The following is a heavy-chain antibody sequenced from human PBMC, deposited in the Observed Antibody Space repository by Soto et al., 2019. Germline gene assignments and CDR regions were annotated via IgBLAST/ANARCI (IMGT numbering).Heavy chain of an antibody. CDR1: GFDFDDHA. CDR2: ISWNGAFT. Sequence: EVQLVESGGGLVQPGRSLRLSCVGSGFDFDDHAMSWVRQAPGKGLEWVSGISWNGAFTGYANSVRGRFNISRDDAKNSLFLQMNSLRPEDTAFYYCTRDIFRTIATVDFWGQGTLVTVSS. J-gene: IGHJ4*02. CDR3: TRDIFRTIATVDF. V-gene: IGHV3-9*01. D-gene: IGHD1-26*01.